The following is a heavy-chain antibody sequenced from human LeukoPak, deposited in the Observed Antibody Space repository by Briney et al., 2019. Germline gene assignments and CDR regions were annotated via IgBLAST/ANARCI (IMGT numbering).Heavy chain of an antibody. D-gene: IGHD5-24*01. J-gene: IGHJ4*02. V-gene: IGHV3-23*01. CDR2: LSDSGAST. Sequence: GGSLRLSCAASGFTFTHHAMAWVRLAPGKGLEWVSTLSDSGASTYYADSVKGRFTISRDNSRNTMYLQMDSLRADDTGVYFCARTPNRDGYSHIDFWGQGALVTVSS. CDR3: ARTPNRDGYSHIDF. CDR1: GFTFTHHA.